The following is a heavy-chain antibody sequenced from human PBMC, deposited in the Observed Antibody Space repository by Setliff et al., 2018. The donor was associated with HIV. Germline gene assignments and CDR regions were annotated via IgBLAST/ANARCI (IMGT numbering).Heavy chain of an antibody. J-gene: IGHJ4*02. CDR3: ARSPSYRSSWEYYFDY. D-gene: IGHD6-13*01. CDR1: GGSISGYH. V-gene: IGHV4-4*09. CDR2: IYTGRGT. Sequence: SETLSLTCTVSGGSISGYHWNWLRQTPGKGLEWIGYIYTGRGTNYNHSLRTRVIISVDTSNQFSLKLSSVTAADAAVYYCARSPSYRSSWEYYFDYWGQGILVTVSS.